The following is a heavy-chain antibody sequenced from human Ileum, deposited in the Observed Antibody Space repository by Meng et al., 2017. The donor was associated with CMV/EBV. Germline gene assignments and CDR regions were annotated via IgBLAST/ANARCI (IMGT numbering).Heavy chain of an antibody. D-gene: IGHD1-26*01. CDR1: GFTFSSYA. V-gene: IGHV3-23*01. CDR3: ATTILSGSYFDY. Sequence: GGSLRLSCAASGFTFSSYAMSWVRQAPGKGLEWVSAISGSGGSTYYADSVKGRFTISRDNSKNTLYLQMNSLRAEDTAVYYCATTILSGSYFDYWGQGTLVTVSS. J-gene: IGHJ4*02. CDR2: ISGSGGST.